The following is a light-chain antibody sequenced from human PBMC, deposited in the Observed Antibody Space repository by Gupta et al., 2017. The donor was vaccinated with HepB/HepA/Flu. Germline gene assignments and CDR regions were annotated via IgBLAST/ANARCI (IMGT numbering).Light chain of an antibody. CDR1: SNNVGNQG. CDR2: RNN. CDR3: SAWDSSLSAWV. Sequence: AVLPQPPSVSKGLRQTATLTCTGNSNNVGNQGAAWLQQHQGQPPKLRWFRNNNRPSGISDRFSASKSGNTASLTITGLQPEDEADYYCSAWDSSLSAWVFGGGTKLTVL. V-gene: IGLV10-54*04. J-gene: IGLJ3*02.